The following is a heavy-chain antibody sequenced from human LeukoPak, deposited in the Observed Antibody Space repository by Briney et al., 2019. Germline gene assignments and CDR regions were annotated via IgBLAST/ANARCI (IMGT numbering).Heavy chain of an antibody. CDR1: GASISSGVYS. J-gene: IGHJ6*03. CDR2: LSGST. D-gene: IGHD3-10*01. V-gene: IGHV4-30-4*07. Sequence: SETLSLTCTVSGASISSGVYSWSWIRQPPGKGLEWLGFLSGSTYYNPSHKSRVTMSVDTSKNQFSLKLSSVTAADTAVYYCARGGLLWFGGNYYYYYMDVWGKGTTVTISS. CDR3: ARGGLLWFGGNYYYYYMDV.